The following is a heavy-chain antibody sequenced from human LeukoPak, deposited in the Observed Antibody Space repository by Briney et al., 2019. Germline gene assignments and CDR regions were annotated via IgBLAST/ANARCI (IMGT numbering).Heavy chain of an antibody. J-gene: IGHJ4*02. D-gene: IGHD3-10*01. CDR3: ARIRGVIMEYYFDY. CDR1: GFTVSSDY. CDR2: IYYSGST. V-gene: IGHV4-59*02. Sequence: GSLRLSCAASGFTVSSDYMNWVRQAPGKGLEWIGYIYYSGSTNYNPSLKRRVTISVDTSKTQFSLKLSSVTAADTAVYYCARIRGVIMEYYFDYWGQGTLVTVSS.